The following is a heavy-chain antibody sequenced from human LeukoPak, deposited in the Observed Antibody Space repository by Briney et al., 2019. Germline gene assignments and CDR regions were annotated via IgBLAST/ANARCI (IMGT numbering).Heavy chain of an antibody. V-gene: IGHV3-21*01. CDR1: GFTFSSYS. CDR2: ISSSSSYI. J-gene: IGHJ4*02. D-gene: IGHD3-9*01. CDR3: ARIYYDILTGYLDY. Sequence: GXSLRLSCAASGFTFSSYSMNWVRQAPGRGLEWVSSISSSSSYIYYADSVKGRFTISRDNAKNSLYLQMNSLGAEDTAVYYCARIYYDILTGYLDYWGQGTLVTVSS.